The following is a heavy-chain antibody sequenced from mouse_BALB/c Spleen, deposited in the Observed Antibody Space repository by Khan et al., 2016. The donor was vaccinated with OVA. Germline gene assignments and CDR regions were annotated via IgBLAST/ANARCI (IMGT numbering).Heavy chain of an antibody. CDR1: GFSLTTYG. J-gene: IGHJ3*01. CDR3: ARNYDYDEGRDY. D-gene: IGHD2-4*01. CDR2: IWSGGST. V-gene: IGHV2-2*02. Sequence: QVQLKQSGPGLVQPSQSLSITCTVSGFSLTTYGVHWVRQSPGKGLEWLGVIWSGGSTDYNAAFISRLSISKDNSKSQVFFKMNSLQANDTAIYYCARNYDYDEGRDYWGQGTLVTVSA.